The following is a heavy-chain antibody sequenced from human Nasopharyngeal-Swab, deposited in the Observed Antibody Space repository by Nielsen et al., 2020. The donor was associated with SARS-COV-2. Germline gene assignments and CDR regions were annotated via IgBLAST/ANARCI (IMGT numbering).Heavy chain of an antibody. V-gene: IGHV3-21*01. J-gene: IGHJ6*02. CDR3: ASEITSRMDV. CDR1: GFTFNIYE. D-gene: IGHD3-16*01. Sequence: GESLKISCAVSGFTFNIYEMNWVRQAPGKGLEWVSSISSSSSYIYYADSVKGRFTISRDNAKNSLYLQMNSLRAEDTAVYYCASEITSRMDVWGQGTTVTVSS. CDR2: ISSSSSYI.